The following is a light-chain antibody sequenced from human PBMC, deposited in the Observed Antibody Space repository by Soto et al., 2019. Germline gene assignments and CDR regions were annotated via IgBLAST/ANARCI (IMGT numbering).Light chain of an antibody. CDR2: GNN. Sequence: QLVLTQPPSVSGAPGQRVTISCTGSGSNIGAGFDVHWYQQLPGTAPKLLMYGNNNRPSGVPDRFSGSKSVTSASLSITGLQAEDGADYYCQSFDNSLNGFAVFGGGTKLTVL. CDR3: QSFDNSLNGFAV. V-gene: IGLV1-40*01. CDR1: GSNIGAGFD. J-gene: IGLJ3*02.